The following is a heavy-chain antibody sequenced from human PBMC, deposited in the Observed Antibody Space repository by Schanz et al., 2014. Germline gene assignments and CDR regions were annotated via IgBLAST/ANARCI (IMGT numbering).Heavy chain of an antibody. CDR3: AREGAVVTTGGAP. V-gene: IGHV1-46*01. D-gene: IGHD2-21*02. CDR1: GYIFTSYS. CDR2: INPSGVST. Sequence: QVHLVQSGAEVKKPGASVKVSCKASGYIFTSYSMHWVRQAPGQGLEWLGIINPSGVSTSSAQEFQGRVTMTRDTSTSTLQMELSSLRSEDTAVYYCAREGAVVTTGGAPWGQGTLVTVSS. J-gene: IGHJ5*02.